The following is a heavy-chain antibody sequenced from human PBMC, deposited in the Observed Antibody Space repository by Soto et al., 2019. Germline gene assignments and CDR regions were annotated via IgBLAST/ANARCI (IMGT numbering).Heavy chain of an antibody. CDR3: AKGSPVLRFLEGLLTPGIYYGMDV. CDR1: GFTFSSYS. CDR2: ISSSSSTI. D-gene: IGHD3-3*01. V-gene: IGHV3-48*02. J-gene: IGHJ6*02. Sequence: PGGSLRLSCAASGFTFSSYSMNWVRQAPGKGLEWVSYISSSSSTIYYADSVKGRFTISRDNSKNSLYLQMNSLRDEDTAVYYCAKGSPVLRFLEGLLTPGIYYGMDVWGQGTTVTV.